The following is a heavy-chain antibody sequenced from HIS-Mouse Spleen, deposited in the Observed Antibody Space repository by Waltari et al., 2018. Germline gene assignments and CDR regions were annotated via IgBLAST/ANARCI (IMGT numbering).Heavy chain of an antibody. V-gene: IGHV4-39*07. CDR1: GGSISSSSYY. D-gene: IGHD6-13*01. Sequence: QLQLQESGPGLVKPSETLSLTCTVSGGSISSSSYYWGWIRQPPGKGLEWIGSIYYSGIPYYNPSLKSRVTISVDTSKTQFSLKLSSVTAADTAVYYCAREIPYSSSWYDWYFDLWGRGTLVTVSS. CDR2: IYYSGIP. J-gene: IGHJ2*01. CDR3: AREIPYSSSWYDWYFDL.